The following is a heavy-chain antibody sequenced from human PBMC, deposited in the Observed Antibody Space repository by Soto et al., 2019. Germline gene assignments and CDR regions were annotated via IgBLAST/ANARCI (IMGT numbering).Heavy chain of an antibody. V-gene: IGHV4-31*03. J-gene: IGHJ6*02. Sequence: PSETLSLTCTVSGGSISSGGYYWSWIRQHPGKGLEWIGYIYYSGSTYYNPSLKSRVTISVDTSKNQFSLKLSSVTAADTAVYYCARIQGSGYDRRNYGMDVWGQGNKVTV. D-gene: IGHD5-12*01. CDR2: IYYSGST. CDR3: ARIQGSGYDRRNYGMDV. CDR1: GGSISSGGYY.